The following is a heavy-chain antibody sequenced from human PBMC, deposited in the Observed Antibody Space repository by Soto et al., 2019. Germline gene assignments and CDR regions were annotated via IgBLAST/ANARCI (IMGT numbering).Heavy chain of an antibody. Sequence: SAKVSCKDSRGTFNSYSISWPRQAPGQGLEWVGGIIPIFGTANYAQKFQGRVTITADESTSTAYMELSSLRSEDTAVYYCARGNVAGLYYYYYGMDVWGQGTTVTVSS. D-gene: IGHD6-19*01. CDR1: RGTFNSYS. CDR2: IIPIFGTA. CDR3: ARGNVAGLYYYYYGMDV. J-gene: IGHJ6*02. V-gene: IGHV1-69*13.